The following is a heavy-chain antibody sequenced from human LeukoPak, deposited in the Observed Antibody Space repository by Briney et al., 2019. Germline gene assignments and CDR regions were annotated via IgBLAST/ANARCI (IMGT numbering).Heavy chain of an antibody. J-gene: IGHJ4*02. CDR2: VCSSGGST. CDR3: AKEGRKTGNPYGYAFDS. V-gene: IGHV3-23*01. CDR1: GFTFSSYA. D-gene: IGHD1-1*01. Sequence: GGSLRLSCAASGFTFSSYAMICVRAAPGKGLECFSAVCSSGGSTNYADNVNGHFTISRDNSKTTAYLHKNNLRAENTAADYCAKEGRKTGNPYGYAFDSWGQGTLVTVSS.